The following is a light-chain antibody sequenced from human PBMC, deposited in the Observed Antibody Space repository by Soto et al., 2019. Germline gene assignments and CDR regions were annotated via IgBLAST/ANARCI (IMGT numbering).Light chain of an antibody. CDR3: SSYTSSGTWV. V-gene: IGLV2-18*02. J-gene: IGLJ3*02. Sequence: QSVLTQPPSVSGSPGQSVTISCTETSSDVGSYNRVSWYQQPPGTAPKLMICQVSNRPSGVPDRFSGSKSGNTASLTISGLQAEDEADYYCSSYTSSGTWVFGGGTKLTVL. CDR1: SSDVGSYNR. CDR2: QVS.